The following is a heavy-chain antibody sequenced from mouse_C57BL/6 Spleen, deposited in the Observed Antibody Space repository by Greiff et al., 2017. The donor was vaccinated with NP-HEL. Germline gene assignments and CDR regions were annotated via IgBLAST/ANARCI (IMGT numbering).Heavy chain of an antibody. CDR2: ISSGSSTI. V-gene: IGHV5-17*01. D-gene: IGHD4-1*01. CDR3: ARDWDTGY. J-gene: IGHJ2*01. Sequence: EVTLMESGGGLVKPGGSLKLSCAASGFTFSDYGMHWVRQAPEKGLAWVAYISSGSSTIYYADTVKGRFTISRDNAKNTLFLQMTSLRSEDTAMYYCARDWDTGYWGQGTTLTVSS. CDR1: GFTFSDYG.